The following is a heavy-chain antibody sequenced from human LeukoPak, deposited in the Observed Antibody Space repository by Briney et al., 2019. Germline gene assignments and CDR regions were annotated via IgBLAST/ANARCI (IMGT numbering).Heavy chain of an antibody. V-gene: IGHV3-21*01. Sequence: GGSLRLSCAASGFTFSSYSMNWVPQAPGKGLEWVSSISSSSSYIYYADSVKGRFTISRDNPKNSLYLRMDSLRAEDTAVYYCARRPLGGDYFDYWGQGTLVTVSS. CDR1: GFTFSSYS. CDR2: ISSSSSYI. CDR3: ARRPLGGDYFDY. D-gene: IGHD2-21*01. J-gene: IGHJ4*02.